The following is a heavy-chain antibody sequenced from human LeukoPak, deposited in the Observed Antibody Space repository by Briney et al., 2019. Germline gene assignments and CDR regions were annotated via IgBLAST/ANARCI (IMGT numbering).Heavy chain of an antibody. CDR3: VEKFYYYSVGYYAFDI. CDR2: INSRGDKT. CDR1: GFTFGSSA. D-gene: IGHD3-22*01. V-gene: IGHV3-23*01. J-gene: IGHJ3*02. Sequence: GGSLRLSCAAAGFTFGSSAMSWVRQAPGKGLEWVSGINSRGDKTYYADSVKGRFTISRDNSKNTLYLQMNSLRAEDTAVYHCVEKFYYYSVGYYAFDIWGQGTMVTVSS.